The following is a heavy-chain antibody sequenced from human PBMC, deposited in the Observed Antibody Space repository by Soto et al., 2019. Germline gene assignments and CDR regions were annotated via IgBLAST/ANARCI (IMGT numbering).Heavy chain of an antibody. CDR1: GFTFSSYW. J-gene: IGHJ6*02. V-gene: IGHV3-74*01. Sequence: GGSLRLSCAASGFTFSSYWMHWVRQAPGKGLVWVSRINSDGSSTSYADSVKGRFTISRDNAKNTLYLQMNSLRAEDTAVYYCARVGSSSWYLGGMDVWGQGTTVTVSS. CDR3: ARVGSSSWYLGGMDV. D-gene: IGHD6-13*01. CDR2: INSDGSST.